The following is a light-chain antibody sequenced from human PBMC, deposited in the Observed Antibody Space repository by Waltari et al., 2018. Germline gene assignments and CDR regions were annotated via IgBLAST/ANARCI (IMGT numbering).Light chain of an antibody. J-gene: IGLJ2*01. CDR1: SSDVGSYDL. V-gene: IGLV2-23*02. CDR3: ASYASSLTGVL. Sequence: QSALTQPASVSGSPGQTITISCTGTSSDVGSYDLVSWYQHHPDKAPKLIIYEINKRPSGVSNRFSGSKSGHTASLTISGLLAEDEADYYCASYASSLTGVLFGGGTRLTVL. CDR2: EIN.